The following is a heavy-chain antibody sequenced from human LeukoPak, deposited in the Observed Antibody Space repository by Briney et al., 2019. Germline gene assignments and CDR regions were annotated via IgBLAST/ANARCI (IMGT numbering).Heavy chain of an antibody. Sequence: ASVKVSCKASGGTFSSYAISWVRQAPGQGLEWMGIINPSGGSTSYAQKFQGRVTMTRDTSTSTVYMELSSLRSEDTAVYYCARDDSSGYERDYWGQGTLVTVSS. J-gene: IGHJ4*02. D-gene: IGHD3-22*01. CDR1: GGTFSSYA. V-gene: IGHV1-46*01. CDR3: ARDDSSGYERDY. CDR2: INPSGGST.